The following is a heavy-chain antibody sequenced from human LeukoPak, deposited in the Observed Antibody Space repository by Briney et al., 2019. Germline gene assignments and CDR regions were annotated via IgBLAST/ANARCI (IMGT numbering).Heavy chain of an antibody. CDR3: VRQSEGLDY. D-gene: IGHD5/OR15-5a*01. V-gene: IGHV3-30-3*01. Sequence: GGSLRLSCAASGFTFNTHTMHWVRQAPGKGLEWVAVIEKNENNKYYADSVRGRFTISRDNSKNTLYLQMNSLTAEDTAVYFCVRQSEGLDYWGQGTQVTVSS. J-gene: IGHJ4*02. CDR1: GFTFNTHT. CDR2: IEKNENNK.